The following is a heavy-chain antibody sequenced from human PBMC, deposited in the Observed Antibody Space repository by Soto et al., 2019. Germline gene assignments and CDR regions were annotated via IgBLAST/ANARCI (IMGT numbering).Heavy chain of an antibody. V-gene: IGHV4-34*01. Sequence: SETLSLTCAVYGGSFSGYYWSWIRQPPGKGLEWIGEINHSGSTNYNPSLKSRVTISVDTSKNQFSLKLSSVTAADTAVYYCARGWVRYFDWLGGPYYMDVWGKGTTVTVSS. CDR3: ARGWVRYFDWLGGPYYMDV. CDR2: INHSGST. J-gene: IGHJ6*03. D-gene: IGHD3-9*01. CDR1: GGSFSGYY.